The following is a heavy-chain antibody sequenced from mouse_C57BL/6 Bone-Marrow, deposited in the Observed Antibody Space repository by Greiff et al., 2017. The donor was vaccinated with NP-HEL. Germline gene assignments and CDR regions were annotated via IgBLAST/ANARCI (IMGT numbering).Heavy chain of an antibody. J-gene: IGHJ1*03. CDR2: IYPGDGDT. V-gene: IGHV1-82*01. CDR1: GYAFSSSW. D-gene: IGHD2-4*01. Sequence: QVQLQQSGPELVKPGASVKISCKASGYAFSSSWMNWVKQRPGKGLEWIGRIYPGDGDTNYNGKFKGKATLTADKSSSTAYMQLSSLTSEDSAVYFCARMYDYDGGYFDVWGTGTTVTVSS. CDR3: ARMYDYDGGYFDV.